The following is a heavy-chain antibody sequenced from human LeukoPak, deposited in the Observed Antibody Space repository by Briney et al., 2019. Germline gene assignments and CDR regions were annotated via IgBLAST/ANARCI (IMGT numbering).Heavy chain of an antibody. J-gene: IGHJ4*02. CDR3: AKPLYYDFWSGYPVPPYYFDY. V-gene: IGHV3-33*06. CDR2: IWYDGSNK. D-gene: IGHD3-3*01. Sequence: GGSLRLSCAASGFTFSSYGMHWVRQAPGKGLEWVAVIWYDGSNKYYADSVKGRFTISRDNSKNTLYLQMNSLRAEDTAVHYCAKPLYYDFWSGYPVPPYYFDYWGQGTLVTVSS. CDR1: GFTFSSYG.